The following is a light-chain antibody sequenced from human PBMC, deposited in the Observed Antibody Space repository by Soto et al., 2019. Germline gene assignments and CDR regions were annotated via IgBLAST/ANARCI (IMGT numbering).Light chain of an antibody. CDR2: EVS. V-gene: IGKV2D-29*01. CDR1: QSLVYSDGKTY. J-gene: IGKJ1*01. CDR3: THTVKAPWT. Sequence: DIVLTQTPLSLSVTPGQPASISCKSSQSLVYSDGKTYFYWYLHKPGQPPRGLNYEVSKRFSGVPDRFSGSGSGTDFTLEISRVEAEDVGVYYCTHTVKAPWTLGQGTKVEVK.